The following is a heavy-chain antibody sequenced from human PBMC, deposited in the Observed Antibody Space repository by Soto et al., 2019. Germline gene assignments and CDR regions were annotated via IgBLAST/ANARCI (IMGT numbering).Heavy chain of an antibody. J-gene: IGHJ4*02. D-gene: IGHD6-19*01. CDR1: GFSLSTSGVG. Sequence: SGPRCEPTQTLTLTCTFSGFSLSTSGVGVGWIRQPPGKALERLALIYWDDDKRYSPSLKSRLTITKDTSKNQVVLTMTNMDPVDTATYYCAHPYSSGWSFDYWGQGTLVTVSS. CDR3: AHPYSSGWSFDY. CDR2: IYWDDDK. V-gene: IGHV2-5*02.